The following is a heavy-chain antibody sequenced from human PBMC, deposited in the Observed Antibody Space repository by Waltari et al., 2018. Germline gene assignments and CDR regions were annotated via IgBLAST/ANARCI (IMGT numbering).Heavy chain of an antibody. D-gene: IGHD1-1*01. J-gene: IGHJ5*02. V-gene: IGHV1-18*01. CDR3: ARDRRDDNNSVRWLDP. CDR2: ISAYNGNT. Sequence: QIQLVQAGGEVKKPGASVNVSCKASGYMFRNFGIFWVRQDPGQGLEYMGWISAYNGNTNYAQNFQGRLTLTTDTSASTAYMELSSLTSDDTAVYFCARDRRDDNNSVRWLDPWGQGTLVTVSS. CDR1: GYMFRNFG.